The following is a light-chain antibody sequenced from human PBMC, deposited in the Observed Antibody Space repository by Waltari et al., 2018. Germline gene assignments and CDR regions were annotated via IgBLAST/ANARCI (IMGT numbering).Light chain of an antibody. J-gene: IGKJ2*01. CDR3: QQSYSTPYT. CDR2: TAS. Sequence: DIQMTQSPSSLSASVGDRVTIPCRASQSISSYLNWYQQKPGKAPKLLIYTASSLQSGVPSRFSGSGSGTAFTLTISSLQPEDFATYYCQQSYSTPYTFGQGTKLEI. CDR1: QSISSY. V-gene: IGKV1-39*01.